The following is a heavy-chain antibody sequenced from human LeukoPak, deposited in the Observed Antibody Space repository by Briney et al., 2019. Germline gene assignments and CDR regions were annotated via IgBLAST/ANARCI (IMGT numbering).Heavy chain of an antibody. J-gene: IGHJ4*02. CDR3: ATQAAEYYDFYRHLDY. CDR1: GYTFTNYG. CDR2: ISAYNGNT. D-gene: IGHD3-3*01. Sequence: GASVKVSCKASGYTFTNYGVTWVRQAPGQGLEWMGWISAYNGNTYYAQKLQGRVTMTTDTSTSTAYMELRSLRSDDTAVYYCATQAAEYYDFYRHLDYWGQGTLVTVSS. V-gene: IGHV1-18*01.